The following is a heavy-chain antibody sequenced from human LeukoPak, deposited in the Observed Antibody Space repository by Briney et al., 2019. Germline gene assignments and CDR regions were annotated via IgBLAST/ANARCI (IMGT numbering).Heavy chain of an antibody. CDR2: IYSTGGT. Sequence: SETLSLTCSVYGGSISGYYWSWIRQPPGKGLEWIGYIYSTGGTNYNPSLKSRVIISLDTSKNQFSLGLSSVTAADTAVYYCARDFCSDGSCYSYFHYWGQGILVTVSS. V-gene: IGHV4-59*01. CDR1: GGSISGYY. J-gene: IGHJ4*02. CDR3: ARDFCSDGSCYSYFHY. D-gene: IGHD2-15*01.